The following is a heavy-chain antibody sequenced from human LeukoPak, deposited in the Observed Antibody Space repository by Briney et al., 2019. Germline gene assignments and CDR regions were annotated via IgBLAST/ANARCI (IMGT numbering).Heavy chain of an antibody. CDR1: GFTFDDYG. D-gene: IGHD3-16*01. CDR3: ARGITWVDY. J-gene: IGHJ4*02. CDR2: INWNGGST. Sequence: SGGSQRLSCAASGFTFDDYGMTWVRQAPGKGLEWVSGINWNGGSTGYADSVKGRFTISRDNAKNSLSLQMNSLRAEDTALYYCARGITWVDYWGQGILVTVSS. V-gene: IGHV3-20*04.